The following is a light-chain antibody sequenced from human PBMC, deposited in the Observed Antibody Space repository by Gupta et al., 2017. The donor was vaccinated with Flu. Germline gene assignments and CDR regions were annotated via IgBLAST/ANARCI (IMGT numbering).Light chain of an antibody. CDR2: EDN. J-gene: IGLJ2*01. V-gene: IGLV3-1*01. CDR1: RLGDKH. Sequence: SANRLGDKHVCWYQQQPGQSPVLVMYEDNKRPSGIPERFSGSNSGNTATLTIRGSQAMDEADYYCQAWDSTTAVVFGGGTKLTVL. CDR3: QAWDSTTAVV.